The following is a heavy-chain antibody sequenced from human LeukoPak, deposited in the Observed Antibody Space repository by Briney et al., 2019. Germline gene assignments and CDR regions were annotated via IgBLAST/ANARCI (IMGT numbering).Heavy chain of an antibody. V-gene: IGHV3-30*02. Sequence: PGGSLRLSCAASGFTFSRYGMHWVGQAPGKRLEWVAFIRYDGSNKYYADCVKGRFTISRDNAKNSLYLQMNSLRAEDMALYYCAKGGGGRLIYYYYMDVWGKGTTVTVSS. CDR3: AKGGGGRLIYYYYMDV. CDR1: GFTFSRYG. J-gene: IGHJ6*03. CDR2: IRYDGSNK. D-gene: IGHD3-16*01.